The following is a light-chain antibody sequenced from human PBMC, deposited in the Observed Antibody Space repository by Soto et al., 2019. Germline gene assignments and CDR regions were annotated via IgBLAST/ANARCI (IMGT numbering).Light chain of an antibody. CDR3: QKYNGAPFT. CDR2: AAS. Sequence: DIQMTQSPSSLSASVGDRVTITCRASQDISHYLAWYQQKSGEVPKLLIFAASTLQSGVPSRFSGSGSGTDFTLTISSLQPEDVATYYCQKYNGAPFTFGPGTKVDIK. J-gene: IGKJ3*01. V-gene: IGKV1-27*01. CDR1: QDISHY.